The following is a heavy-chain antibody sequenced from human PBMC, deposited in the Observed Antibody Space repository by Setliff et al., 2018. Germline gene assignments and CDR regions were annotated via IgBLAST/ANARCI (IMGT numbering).Heavy chain of an antibody. CDR2: ISGSSSDI. D-gene: IGHD3-3*01. CDR1: GFSFSNTW. J-gene: IGHJ6*03. CDR3: ARAVTIFGVVTPIYFYYMDV. V-gene: IGHV3-21*01. Sequence: PGGSLRLSCAASGFSFSNTWMNWVRQAPGKGLEWVASISGSSSDIYYADSVKGRFSISRDNAKNSLYLQMNSLRAEDTALFYCARAVTIFGVVTPIYFYYMDVWGKGTTVTVSS.